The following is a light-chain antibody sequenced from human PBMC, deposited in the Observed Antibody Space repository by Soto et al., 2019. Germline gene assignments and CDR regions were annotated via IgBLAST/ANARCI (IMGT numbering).Light chain of an antibody. CDR3: HQRSSWPWT. CDR1: QSVNTY. CDR2: DAS. J-gene: IGKJ1*01. V-gene: IGKV3-11*01. Sequence: EIVLTQSPATLSLSPGERATLSCRASQSVNTYLGWYQQRPGQAPILLIYDASNRATGIPARFSGSGSGTDFTLTISSLEPDDFAVYYCHQRSSWPWTFGQGTKVDIK.